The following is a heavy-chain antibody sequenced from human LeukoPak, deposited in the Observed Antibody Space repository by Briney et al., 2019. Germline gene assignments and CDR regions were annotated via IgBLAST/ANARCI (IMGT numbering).Heavy chain of an antibody. J-gene: IGHJ2*01. CDR2: ICYSGST. Sequence: PSETLSLTCTVSGGSISSGSHYWGWIRQPPGKELEWIGNICYSGSTNYNPSLKSRVTISVDTSKNQFSLKLSSVTAADTAVYYCAREAVAGASFDLWGRGTLVTVSS. D-gene: IGHD6-19*01. V-gene: IGHV4-39*07. CDR3: AREAVAGASFDL. CDR1: GGSISSGSHY.